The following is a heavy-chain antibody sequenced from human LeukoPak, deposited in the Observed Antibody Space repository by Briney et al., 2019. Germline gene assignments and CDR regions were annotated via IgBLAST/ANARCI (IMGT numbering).Heavy chain of an antibody. CDR3: AKDRYSGRPTPPDAFDI. V-gene: IGHV3-9*01. J-gene: IGHJ3*02. D-gene: IGHD1-26*01. CDR1: GFTFDDYA. CDR2: ISWNSGSR. Sequence: GGSLRLSCAASGFTFDDYAMHWVRQAPGKGLEWVSGISWNSGSRDYADSVKGRFTISRDNAKNSLYLQMNSLRAEDTALYYWAKDRYSGRPTPPDAFDIWGQGTMVTGSS.